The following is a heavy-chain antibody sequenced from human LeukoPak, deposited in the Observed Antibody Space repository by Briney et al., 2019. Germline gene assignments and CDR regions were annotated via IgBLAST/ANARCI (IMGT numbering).Heavy chain of an antibody. CDR2: IFHSGST. V-gene: IGHV4-38-2*01. D-gene: IGHD6-19*01. J-gene: IGHJ4*02. Sequence: PSETLSLTCAVSGYSISSGYYWGWIRQPPGKGLEWIGSIFHSGSTHYNPSLKSRVTISVDTSKNQFSLKLSSVTAADTAVYYCATETASDSSGWYGLGYWGQGTLVTVSS. CDR3: ATETASDSSGWYGLGY. CDR1: GYSISSGYY.